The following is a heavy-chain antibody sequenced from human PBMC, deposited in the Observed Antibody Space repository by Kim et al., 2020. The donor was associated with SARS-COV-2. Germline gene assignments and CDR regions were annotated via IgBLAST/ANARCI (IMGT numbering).Heavy chain of an antibody. CDR3: ARGVRYFDFRIRFDP. D-gene: IGHD3-9*01. CDR2: INHSGST. V-gene: IGHV4-34*01. CDR1: GGSFSGYY. J-gene: IGHJ5*02. Sequence: SETLSLTCAVYGGSFSGYYWSWIRQPPGKGLEWIGEINHSGSTNYNPSLKSRVTISVDTSKNQFSLKLSSVTAADTAVYYCARGVRYFDFRIRFDPWGQGTLVTVSS.